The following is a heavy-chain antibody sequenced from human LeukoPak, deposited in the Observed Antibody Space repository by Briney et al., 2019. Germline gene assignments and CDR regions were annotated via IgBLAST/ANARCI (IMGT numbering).Heavy chain of an antibody. Sequence: GGSLRLSCAASGFTFSSYGMSWVRQAPGKGLEWVSAISGSGGSTYYADSVRGRFTISRDNSKNTLYLQMNSLRAEDTAIYYCAKILRSGSPDAPSDYWGQGTLVTVSS. CDR2: ISGSGGST. J-gene: IGHJ4*02. D-gene: IGHD1-26*01. CDR3: AKILRSGSPDAPSDY. CDR1: GFTFSSYG. V-gene: IGHV3-23*01.